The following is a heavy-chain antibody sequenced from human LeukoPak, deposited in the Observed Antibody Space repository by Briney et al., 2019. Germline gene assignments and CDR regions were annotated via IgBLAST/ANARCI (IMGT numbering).Heavy chain of an antibody. CDR1: GYTFTSYY. Sequence: SVKVSCKASGYTFTSYYMHWVRQAPGQGLEWMGRIIPILGIANYAQKFQGRVTITADKSTSTAYMELRSLRSDDTAVYYCAREGYCGGDCYSGNDYWGQGTLVTVSS. CDR2: IIPILGIA. CDR3: AREGYCGGDCYSGNDY. V-gene: IGHV1-69*04. J-gene: IGHJ4*02. D-gene: IGHD2-21*02.